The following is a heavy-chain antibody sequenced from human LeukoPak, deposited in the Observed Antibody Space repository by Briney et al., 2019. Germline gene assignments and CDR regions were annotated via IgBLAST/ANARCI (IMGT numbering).Heavy chain of an antibody. Sequence: ASVTVSCKASGYTFTSYGISWVRQAPGQGLEWMGWINAGNGNTKYSQKFQGRVTITRDTSASTAYMELSSLRSEDTAVYYCASAVGALKNFDYWGQGTLVTVSS. V-gene: IGHV1-3*01. J-gene: IGHJ4*02. CDR2: INAGNGNT. CDR1: GYTFTSYG. D-gene: IGHD1-26*01. CDR3: ASAVGALKNFDY.